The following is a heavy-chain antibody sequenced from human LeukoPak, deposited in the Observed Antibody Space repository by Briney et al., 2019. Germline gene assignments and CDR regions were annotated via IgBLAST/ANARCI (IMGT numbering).Heavy chain of an antibody. CDR1: GFTFSSYG. V-gene: IGHV3-30*03. J-gene: IGHJ4*02. CDR3: ETDGRSSWYDGYFDY. Sequence: GGSLRLSCAASGFTFSSYGMHWVRQAPGKGLEWVAVISYDGSNKYYAVSVKGRFTISRDNSKSTLYLQMNSLRAEDTAVYYCETDGRSSWYDGYFDYWGQGKLITVSS. CDR2: ISYDGSNK. D-gene: IGHD6-13*01.